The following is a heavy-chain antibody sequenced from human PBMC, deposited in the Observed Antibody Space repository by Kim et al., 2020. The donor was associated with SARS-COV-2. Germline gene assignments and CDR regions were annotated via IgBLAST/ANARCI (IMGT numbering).Heavy chain of an antibody. D-gene: IGHD5-12*01. Sequence: KLPGRVTMTTDTSTSTAYMELRSLRSDDTAVYYCARDDIVATIRPNFFDYWGQGTLVTVSS. J-gene: IGHJ4*02. CDR3: ARDDIVATIRPNFFDY. V-gene: IGHV1-18*01.